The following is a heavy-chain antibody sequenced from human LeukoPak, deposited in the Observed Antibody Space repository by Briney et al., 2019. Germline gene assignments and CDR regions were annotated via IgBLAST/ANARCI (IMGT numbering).Heavy chain of an antibody. CDR3: ARQSSSSYHYFDY. Sequence: GGSLRLSCAASGFTFSSYWMSWVRQAPGKGLEWVANIKQDGSEKYYVDSVKGRFTISRDNAKNSPYLQMNSLRAEDTAVYYCARQSSSSYHYFDYWGQGTLVTVSS. J-gene: IGHJ4*02. D-gene: IGHD6-13*01. CDR2: IKQDGSEK. V-gene: IGHV3-7*01. CDR1: GFTFSSYW.